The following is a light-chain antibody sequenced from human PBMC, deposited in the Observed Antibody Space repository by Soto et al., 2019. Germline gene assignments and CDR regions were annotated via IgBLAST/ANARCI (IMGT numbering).Light chain of an antibody. J-gene: IGKJ4*01. CDR3: HQRNSYSLT. V-gene: IGKV1-5*03. CDR2: KAS. CDR1: QSISVW. Sequence: RAPCTLSTSVGDRFTITCRASQSISVWLAWYQQKAGKAPNLLIYKASRLESGVPSRLSGSGSETEFTLTISGLQPDDHATYYCHQRNSYSLTFGVGITVDI.